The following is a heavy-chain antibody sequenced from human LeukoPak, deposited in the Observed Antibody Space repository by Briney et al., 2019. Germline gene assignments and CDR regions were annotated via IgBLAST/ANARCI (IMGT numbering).Heavy chain of an antibody. D-gene: IGHD3-10*01. J-gene: IGHJ4*02. V-gene: IGHV3-73*01. Sequence: QTGGSLRLSCAASGFTFSGSAMHWVRQASGKGLEWVSRIRSKANSYATAYAASVKGRFTISRDDSKNTAYLQMNSLKTEDTAVYYCTPQGSYYYGSGSYGWGQGTLVTVSS. CDR1: GFTFSGSA. CDR2: IRSKANSYAT. CDR3: TPQGSYYYGSGSYG.